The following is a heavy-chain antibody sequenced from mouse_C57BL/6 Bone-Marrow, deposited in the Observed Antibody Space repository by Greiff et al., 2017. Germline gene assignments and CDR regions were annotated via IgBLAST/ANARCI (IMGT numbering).Heavy chain of an antibody. D-gene: IGHD1-1*01. V-gene: IGHV1-81*01. CDR2: IYPRSGNT. Sequence: VQLQQSGAELARPGASVKLSCKASGYTITSYGISWVKQRTGQGLEWIGEIYPRSGNTYYNEKFKGKATLTADKSSSTAYMELRSLTSEDSAVYFCAITTVVAFSKYFDYWGQGTTLTVSS. J-gene: IGHJ2*01. CDR1: GYTITSYG. CDR3: AITTVVAFSKYFDY.